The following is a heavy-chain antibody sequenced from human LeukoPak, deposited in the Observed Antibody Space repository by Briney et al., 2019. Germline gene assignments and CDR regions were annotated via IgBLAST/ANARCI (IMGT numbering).Heavy chain of an antibody. Sequence: SETLSLTCTVSGYSISSGYYWGWIRQPPGKGLEWIGNIYPTGSTNYNPSLKSRVTISVETSKNQFSLKLKSVTAADTAVYYCARGGYYGSGNDFRFDPWGQGTLVTVSS. CDR1: GYSISSGYY. CDR3: ARGGYYGSGNDFRFDP. CDR2: IYPTGST. D-gene: IGHD3-10*01. J-gene: IGHJ5*02. V-gene: IGHV4-38-2*02.